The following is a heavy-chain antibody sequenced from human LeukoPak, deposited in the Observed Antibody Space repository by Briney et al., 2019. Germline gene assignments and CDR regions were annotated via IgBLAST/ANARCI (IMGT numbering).Heavy chain of an antibody. Sequence: GASVKVSCKASGYTFTSYYMHWVRQAPGQGLEWMGIINPSGGSTSYAQKFQGRVTMTRDMSTSTVYMELSSLRSEDTAVYYCAGGGFEEYCSGGSCYSIDYWGQGTLVTVSS. V-gene: IGHV1-46*01. CDR3: AGGGFEEYCSGGSCYSIDY. CDR1: GYTFTSYY. J-gene: IGHJ4*02. CDR2: INPSGGST. D-gene: IGHD2-15*01.